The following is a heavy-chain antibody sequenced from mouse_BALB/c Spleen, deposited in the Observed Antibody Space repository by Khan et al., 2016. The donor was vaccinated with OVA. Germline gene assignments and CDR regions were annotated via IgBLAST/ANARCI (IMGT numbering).Heavy chain of an antibody. J-gene: IGHJ3*01. CDR3: ARLAYYYDSEGFAY. D-gene: IGHD1-1*01. CDR2: ISTGGHYT. CDR1: GFTFSTYG. Sequence: EVELVESGGDLVKPGGSLKLSCAASGFTFSTYGMSWVRQTPDKRLEWVVTISTGGHYTYYPDSVKVRFTISRDNAKNTLYMQMTSLKSEDTAMFYCARLAYYYDSEGFAYWGQGTLVTVSA. V-gene: IGHV5-6*02.